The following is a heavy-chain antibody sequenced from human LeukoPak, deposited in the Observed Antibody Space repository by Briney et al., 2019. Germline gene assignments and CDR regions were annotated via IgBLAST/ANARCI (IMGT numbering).Heavy chain of an antibody. CDR3: ARGGYDSSGFNY. D-gene: IGHD3-22*01. CDR2: INPNSGGT. Sequence: ASVKVSCKASGYTFTGYYMHWARQAPGQGLEWMGWINPNSGGTNYAQKFQGRVTMTRDTSISTAYMELSRLRSDDTAVCYCARGGYDSSGFNYWGQGTLVTVSS. J-gene: IGHJ4*02. V-gene: IGHV1-2*02. CDR1: GYTFTGYY.